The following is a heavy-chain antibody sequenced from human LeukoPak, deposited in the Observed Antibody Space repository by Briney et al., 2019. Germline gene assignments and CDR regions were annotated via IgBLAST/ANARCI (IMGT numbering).Heavy chain of an antibody. CDR2: IYYSGST. Sequence: SETLSLTCTVSGGSISSHYWSWIRQPPGKGLEWIGYIYYSGSTNYNPSLKSRVTISVDTSKNQFSLKLSSVTAADTAVYYCARARSSSWYEGFDPWGQGTLVTVSS. J-gene: IGHJ5*02. V-gene: IGHV4-59*11. D-gene: IGHD6-13*01. CDR1: GGSISSHY. CDR3: ARARSSSWYEGFDP.